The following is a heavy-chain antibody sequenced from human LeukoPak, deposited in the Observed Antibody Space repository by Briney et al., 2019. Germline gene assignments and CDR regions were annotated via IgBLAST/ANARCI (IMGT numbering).Heavy chain of an antibody. Sequence: SETLSLTCTVSGGSISSNDYYWSWIRQHPGKGLEWIGYIYYSGSTYYNPSLKSRVTISVDTSKNQFSLKLSSVTAADTAVYYCASLPHCSSSTCPSYWGQGTLVTVSS. D-gene: IGHD2-2*01. CDR2: IYYSGST. CDR3: ASLPHCSSSTCPSY. CDR1: GGSISSNDYY. J-gene: IGHJ4*02. V-gene: IGHV4-30-4*08.